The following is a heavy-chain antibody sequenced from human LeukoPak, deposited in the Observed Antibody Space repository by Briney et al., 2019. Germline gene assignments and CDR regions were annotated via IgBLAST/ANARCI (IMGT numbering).Heavy chain of an antibody. J-gene: IGHJ5*02. CDR3: ARARLRQNWFDP. V-gene: IGHV1-8*01. Sequence: ASVKVSCKASGYTFTSYDINWVRQATGQGLEWMGWMNPNSGNTGYAQKFQGRVTMTRNTSISTAYMELSSLRSEDTAGYYCARARLRQNWFDPWGQGTLVTVSS. CDR2: MNPNSGNT. D-gene: IGHD4-17*01. CDR1: GYTFTSYD.